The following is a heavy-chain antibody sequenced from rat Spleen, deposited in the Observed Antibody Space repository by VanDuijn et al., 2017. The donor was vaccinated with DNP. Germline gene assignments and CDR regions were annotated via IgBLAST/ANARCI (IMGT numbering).Heavy chain of an antibody. Sequence: EVQLVESGGGLVQPGRSMRLSCAASGFTFSKYGMAWVRQAPTKGLEWVASISTVGDNAYYRDSVKGRFTISRDNAKNTQYLQMDSLRAEDTATYYCTRGVYYGASWAFEYCGQGIMVTVSS. CDR1: GFTFSKYG. CDR3: TRGVYYGASWAFEY. V-gene: IGHV5S13*01. J-gene: IGHJ2*01. D-gene: IGHD1-6*01. CDR2: ISTVGDNA.